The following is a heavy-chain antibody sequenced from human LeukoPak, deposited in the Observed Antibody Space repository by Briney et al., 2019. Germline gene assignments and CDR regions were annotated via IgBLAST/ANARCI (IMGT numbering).Heavy chain of an antibody. J-gene: IGHJ4*02. V-gene: IGHV4-59*01. CDR2: MSDSGST. D-gene: IGHD6-25*01. Sequence: PSETLSLTCTVSGGSISSYYWIWIRQPPGRGLEWVGYMSDSGSTNYNPSLKSRVTISVDTSKNQFSLKLSSVTAADTAVYYCARVSSGAFDYWGQGTLATVSS. CDR3: ARVSSGAFDY. CDR1: GGSISSYY.